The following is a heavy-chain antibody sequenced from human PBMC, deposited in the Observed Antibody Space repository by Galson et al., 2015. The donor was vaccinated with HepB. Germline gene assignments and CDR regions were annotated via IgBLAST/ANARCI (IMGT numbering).Heavy chain of an antibody. V-gene: IGHV1-46*03. CDR1: GYTFTSYY. J-gene: IGHJ4*02. CDR2: INPSGGST. Sequence: SVKVSCKASGYTFTSYYMHWVRQAPGQGLEWMGIINPSGGSTSYAQKFQGRVTMTRDTSTSTVYMELSSLRSEDTAVYYCAIAAAGIRYYFDYWGQGTLVTVSS. CDR3: AIAAAGIRYYFDY. D-gene: IGHD6-13*01.